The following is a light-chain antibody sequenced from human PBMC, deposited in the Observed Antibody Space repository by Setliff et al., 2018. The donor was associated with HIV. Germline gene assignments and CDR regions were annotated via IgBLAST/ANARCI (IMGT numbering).Light chain of an antibody. CDR1: TSDIGGYNF. V-gene: IGLV2-14*03. CDR2: AVT. Sequence: QSALTQPASLSGSPGQSITISCTGTTSDIGGYNFVYWYQQHPGKAPKLLIYAVTKRPSGVSARFSASRSGNTASLTISGLQDEDEADYYCNSYTSRSTFIFGGGTK. CDR3: NSYTSRSTFI. J-gene: IGLJ2*01.